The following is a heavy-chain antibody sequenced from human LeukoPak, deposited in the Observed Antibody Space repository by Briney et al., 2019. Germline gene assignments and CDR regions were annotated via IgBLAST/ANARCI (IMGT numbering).Heavy chain of an antibody. CDR1: GYTLTELS. J-gene: IGHJ6*04. D-gene: IGHD5-18*01. Sequence: ASVKVSCKVSGYTLTELSMHWVRQAPGKGLEWMGGFDPEDGETIYAQKFQGRVTMTEDTSTDTAYMELSSLRSEDTAVYYCATSRGYSYGPPNKCYYYYYGMDVWGKGTTVTVSS. CDR2: FDPEDGET. CDR3: ATSRGYSYGPPNKCYYYYYGMDV. V-gene: IGHV1-24*01.